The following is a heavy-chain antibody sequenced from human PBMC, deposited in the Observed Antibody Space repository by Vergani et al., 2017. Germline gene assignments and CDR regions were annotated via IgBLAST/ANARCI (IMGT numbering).Heavy chain of an antibody. V-gene: IGHV1-3*01. CDR3: VRVYCSSTNCYFQH. CDR1: GYTFTSYA. Sequence: QVQLVQSGAEVKKPGASVKVSCKVSGYTFTSYAMHWVRQAPAQRHELMGWINAGNGNTKYSQKFQGRFTITRDTSTSTAYMGLSSLRSEDTAVYYCVRVYCSSTNCYFQHWGQGTLVTVSS. J-gene: IGHJ1*01. D-gene: IGHD2-2*01. CDR2: INAGNGNT.